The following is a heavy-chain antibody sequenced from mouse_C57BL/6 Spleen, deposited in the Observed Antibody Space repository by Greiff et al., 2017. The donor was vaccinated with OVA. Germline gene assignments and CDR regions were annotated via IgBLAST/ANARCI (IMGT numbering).Heavy chain of an antibody. CDR2: IDPETGGT. CDR1: GYTFTDYE. Sequence: QVQLQQPGAELVRPGASVTLSCKASGYTFTDYEMHWVKQTPVHGLEWIGAIDPETGGTAYNQKFKGKAILTADKSSSTAYMELRSLTSVDSAVYYCTRQDSWFAYWGQGTLVTVSA. V-gene: IGHV1-15*01. CDR3: TRQDSWFAY. J-gene: IGHJ3*01.